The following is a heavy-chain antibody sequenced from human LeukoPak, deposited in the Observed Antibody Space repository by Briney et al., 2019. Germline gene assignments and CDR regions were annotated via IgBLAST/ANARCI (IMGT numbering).Heavy chain of an antibody. CDR2: INPSGGST. J-gene: IGHJ4*02. D-gene: IGHD3-22*01. Sequence: ASVKVSCKASGYTFTSYYMHWVRQAPGQGLEWMGIINPSGGSTSYAQKFQGRVTMTRDMSTSTVYTELSSLRSEDTAVYYCARGGTNYYDSSGPIRFDYWGQGTLVTVSS. V-gene: IGHV1-46*01. CDR3: ARGGTNYYDSSGPIRFDY. CDR1: GYTFTSYY.